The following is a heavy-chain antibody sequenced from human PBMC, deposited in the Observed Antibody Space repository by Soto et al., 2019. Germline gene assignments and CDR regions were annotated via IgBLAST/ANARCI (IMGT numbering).Heavy chain of an antibody. CDR2: ISSSSSYI. Sequence: GGSLRLSCAASGFTFSSYSMNWVRQAPGKGLEWVSSISSSSSYIYYADAVKGRFTISRDNAKNSLYLEMNSLRAEDTAVYYCARDQPGYSYGYGLGYWGQGTLVTVSS. V-gene: IGHV3-21*01. D-gene: IGHD5-18*01. J-gene: IGHJ4*02. CDR1: GFTFSSYS. CDR3: ARDQPGYSYGYGLGY.